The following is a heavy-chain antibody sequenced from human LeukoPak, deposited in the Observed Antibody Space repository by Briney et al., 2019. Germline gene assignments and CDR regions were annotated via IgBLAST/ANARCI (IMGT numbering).Heavy chain of an antibody. CDR2: IFQGGGEI. J-gene: IGHJ4*02. CDR1: GFTFSDFA. CDR3: ATYRQVLLPFES. Sequence: TGGSLRLSCAASGFTFSDFAMIWVRQSPGKQGLEWVSSIFQGGGEIHYADSVRGRFTISRDNSKSTLFLQMNSLRAEDTAIYYCATYRQVLLPFESWGQGTLVTVSS. V-gene: IGHV3-23*01. D-gene: IGHD5-18*01.